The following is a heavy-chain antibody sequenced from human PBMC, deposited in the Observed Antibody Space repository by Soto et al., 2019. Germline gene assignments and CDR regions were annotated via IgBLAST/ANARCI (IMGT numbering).Heavy chain of an antibody. J-gene: IGHJ4*02. CDR1: GFTFSRYA. V-gene: IGHV3-30*04. Sequence: QPGGSLRLSCAASGFTFSRYAIHWVRQAPGKGLEWLAVISRDGTNKYYVDSVKGRFTISRDNSRNTLYLQMNSLRHEDAAVYYCARSRSGAVADSFDFWGQGTLVTVSS. CDR3: ARSRSGAVADSFDF. D-gene: IGHD3-10*01. CDR2: ISRDGTNK.